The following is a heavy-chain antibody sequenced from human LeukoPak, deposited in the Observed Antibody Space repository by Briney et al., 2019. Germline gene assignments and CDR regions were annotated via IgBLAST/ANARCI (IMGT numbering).Heavy chain of an antibody. V-gene: IGHV3-9*01. CDR2: ISWNSGSI. CDR3: AKGSSSSPYYYMDV. D-gene: IGHD6-6*01. J-gene: IGHJ6*03. CDR1: GFTFDDYA. Sequence: GRSLRLSCAASGFTFDDYAMHWVRQAPGKGLEWVSGISWNSGSIGYADSVKGRFTISRDNAKNSLYLQMNSLRAEGTALYYCAKGSSSSPYYYMDVWGKGTTVTVSS.